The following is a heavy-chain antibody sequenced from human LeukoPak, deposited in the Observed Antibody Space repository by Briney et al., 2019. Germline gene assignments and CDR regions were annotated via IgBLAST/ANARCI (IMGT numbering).Heavy chain of an antibody. CDR2: ISGAGGVT. J-gene: IGHJ3*02. D-gene: IGHD6-6*01. Sequence: GGSLRLSCVASGFTFSSYGLTWVRQAPGKGLEWVSTISGAGGVTTYADSVKGRFIISRDNSKNTLYLQMSSLRAEDTAVYYCAKGVYSTSSGAFDIWGQGTMVTVSS. CDR1: GFTFSSYG. V-gene: IGHV3-23*01. CDR3: AKGVYSTSSGAFDI.